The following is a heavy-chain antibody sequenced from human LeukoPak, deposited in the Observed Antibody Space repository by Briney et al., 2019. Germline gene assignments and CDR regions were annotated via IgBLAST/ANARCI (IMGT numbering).Heavy chain of an antibody. V-gene: IGHV3-7*01. D-gene: IGHD1-26*01. CDR1: GFTFSSYW. CDR2: IKQDGSEK. J-gene: IGHJ3*02. Sequence: GSLRLSCAASGFTFSSYWMSWVRQAPGKGLEWVANIKQDGSEKYYVDSVKGRFTISRDNAKNSLYLQMNSLTAADTALYYCTPEVWELQGASDIWGQGTMVTVSS. CDR3: TPEVWELQGASDI.